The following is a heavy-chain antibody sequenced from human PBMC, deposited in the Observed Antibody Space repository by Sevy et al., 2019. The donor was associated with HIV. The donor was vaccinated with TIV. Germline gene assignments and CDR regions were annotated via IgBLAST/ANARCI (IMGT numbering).Heavy chain of an antibody. CDR1: GFTVSSNY. D-gene: IGHD3-10*01. CDR2: IYSGGST. J-gene: IGHJ4*02. CDR3: ATQPPRWFYGSQEHHVY. Sequence: GGSLRLSCAASGFTVSSNYMSWVRQAPGKGLEWVSVIYSGGSTYYADSVKGRVTISRDNSKNTLYLQMNSLRAEDTAVYYCATQPPRWFYGSQEHHVYWGQGTLVTVSS. V-gene: IGHV3-66*02.